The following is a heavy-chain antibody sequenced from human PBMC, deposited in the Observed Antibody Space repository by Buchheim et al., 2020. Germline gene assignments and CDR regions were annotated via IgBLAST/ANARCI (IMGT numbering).Heavy chain of an antibody. Sequence: QLQLQESGSGLVKPSQTLSLTCAISGGSISSDTYSWSRIRQPPGKGLEWIGYIYHSGGTYYNPSLRSRVTISVDRSKNQFSLRLTSVTAADTAIYYCVRGGTSDWFDPWGRGTL. J-gene: IGHJ5*02. CDR2: IYHSGGT. CDR1: GGSISSDTYS. CDR3: VRGGTSDWFDP. V-gene: IGHV4-30-2*01.